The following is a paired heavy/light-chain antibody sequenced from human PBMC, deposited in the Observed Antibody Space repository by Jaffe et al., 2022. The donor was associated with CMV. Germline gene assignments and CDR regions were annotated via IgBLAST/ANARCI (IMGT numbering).Heavy chain of an antibody. Sequence: EVHLLESGGDLIQPGGFLRLSCAASGFTFSNFAMNWVRQAPGKGLEWVSGISGSGSTTYYADSVKGRFTISRDNSKNTVYLQMNGLRAEDTALYYCTYGDSKNWGQGTLVTVSS. CDR2: ISGSGSTT. V-gene: IGHV3-23*01. D-gene: IGHD4-17*01. J-gene: IGHJ4*02. CDR3: TYGDSKN. CDR1: GFTFSNFA.
Light chain of an antibody. Sequence: DIQMTQSPSAMSASVGDRVTITCRASQGISNNLAWFQQKPGKVPKRLIYVASSLESGVPSRFSGSGSGTEFTLTISSLQPEDFATYYCLQHNSYPQTFGGGTKVEIK. CDR3: LQHNSYPQT. V-gene: IGKV1-17*03. CDR1: QGISNN. J-gene: IGKJ4*01. CDR2: VAS.